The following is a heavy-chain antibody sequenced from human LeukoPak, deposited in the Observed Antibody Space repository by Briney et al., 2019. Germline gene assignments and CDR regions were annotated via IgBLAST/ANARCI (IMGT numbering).Heavy chain of an antibody. CDR2: IYSGGTT. V-gene: IGHV3-53*01. J-gene: IGHJ4*02. CDR1: GCTVSSNY. D-gene: IGHD6-19*01. Sequence: PGGSLSLSCAASGCTVSSNYMSWVRQAPGKGLEWVSVIYSGGTTYYADSVKGRFTISRDNSKNTLYLHVCSLRAEDTAVYYCARELSSSAAGRSGVLGYWGQGGLVTVCS. CDR3: ARELSSSAAGRSGVLGY.